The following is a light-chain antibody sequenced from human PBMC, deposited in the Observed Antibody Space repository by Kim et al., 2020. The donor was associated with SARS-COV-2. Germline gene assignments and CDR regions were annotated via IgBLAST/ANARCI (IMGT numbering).Light chain of an antibody. CDR2: AAS. Sequence: IQLTQSPSSLSASVGDSVAITCRASQGISSFLAWYQQKPGKAPKLLIYAASTLQSGVPSRFSGSGSVTDFTLTISSLQPEDFATYYCQQLRTYPWTFGQGTKVDIK. CDR1: QGISSF. CDR3: QQLRTYPWT. V-gene: IGKV1-9*01. J-gene: IGKJ1*01.